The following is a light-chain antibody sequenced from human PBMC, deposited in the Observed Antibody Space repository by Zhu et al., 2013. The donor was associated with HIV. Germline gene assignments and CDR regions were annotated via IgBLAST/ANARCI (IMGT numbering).Light chain of an antibody. CDR2: SAS. CDR3: QHYNSHSQT. V-gene: IGKV1-16*01. CDR1: QDINNY. Sequence: DIQMTQSPSSLSASVGDRVTITCRSSQDINNYLAWFQKKPGKAPKSLIYSASNLQSGVPSRFSGGGSGTDFTLTISNLQPEDFATYYCQHYNSHSQTFGQGTRVEMK. J-gene: IGKJ1*01.